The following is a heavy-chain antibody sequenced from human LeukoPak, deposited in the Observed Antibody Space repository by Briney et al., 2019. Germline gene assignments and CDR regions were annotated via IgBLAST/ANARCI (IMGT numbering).Heavy chain of an antibody. CDR3: ARDGTFFSSQLDY. CDR2: INPNSGGT. D-gene: IGHD2-2*01. J-gene: IGHJ4*02. Sequence: ASVKVSCKASGYTFTGYYMHWVRQAPGQGLEWMGWINPNSGGTNYAQKLQGRVTMTTDTSTSTAYMELRSLRSDDTAVYYCARDGTFFSSQLDYWGQGTLVTVSS. V-gene: IGHV1-2*02. CDR1: GYTFTGYY.